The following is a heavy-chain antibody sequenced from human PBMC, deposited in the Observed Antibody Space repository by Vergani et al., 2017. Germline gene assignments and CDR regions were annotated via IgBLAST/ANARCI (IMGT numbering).Heavy chain of an antibody. Sequence: EVQLVESGGGFVPPGGSLRLSCAASGFTFSSYSMNWVRQAPGKGLEWVSSISSSSSYIYYADSVKGRFTISRDNAKNSLYLQMNSLRAEDTAVYYCARDQGVLLWFGESHDAFDIWGQGTMVTVSS. CDR1: GFTFSSYS. CDR2: ISSSSSYI. J-gene: IGHJ3*02. D-gene: IGHD3-10*01. CDR3: ARDQGVLLWFGESHDAFDI. V-gene: IGHV3-21*01.